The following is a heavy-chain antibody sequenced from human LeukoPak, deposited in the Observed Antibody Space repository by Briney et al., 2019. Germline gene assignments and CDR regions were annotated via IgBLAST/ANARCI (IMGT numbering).Heavy chain of an antibody. V-gene: IGHV3-74*01. J-gene: IGHJ4*02. CDR1: GFTSSSYW. CDR2: INSDGSST. D-gene: IGHD1-26*01. Sequence: GGSLRLSCAASGFTSSSYWMHWVRQAPGKGLVWVSRINSDGSSTSYADSVKGRFTISRDNAKNTLYLQMNSQRAEDTAVYYCARRNRCSGNFDYWGQGTLVTVSS. CDR3: ARRNRCSGNFDY.